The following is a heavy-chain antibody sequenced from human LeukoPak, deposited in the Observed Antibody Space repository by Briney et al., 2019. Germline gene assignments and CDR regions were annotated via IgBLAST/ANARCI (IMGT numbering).Heavy chain of an antibody. D-gene: IGHD6-13*01. Sequence: GGSLRLSCAASGFTFSSYGMHWVRQAPGKGLEWVAFIRYDGSNKYYADSVKGRFTISRDNSKNTLYLQMNSLRAEDTAVYYCAKVMQQQLVRYYYYYMDVWGKGTTVTVS. CDR3: AKVMQQQLVRYYYYYMDV. CDR1: GFTFSSYG. J-gene: IGHJ6*03. V-gene: IGHV3-30*02. CDR2: IRYDGSNK.